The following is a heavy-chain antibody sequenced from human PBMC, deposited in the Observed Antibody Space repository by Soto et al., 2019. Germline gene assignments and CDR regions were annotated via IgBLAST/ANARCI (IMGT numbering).Heavy chain of an antibody. J-gene: IGHJ6*02. Sequence: QVPLVQSGAEVKKPGASVKVSCKASGYTFSNYGISWVRQDPGQGLEWMGWISGYNGNTHYEEKVQDRIKMTTDTSTSTTYLELRSLRSDDTAVYFCARDPGFGFGYSYAFAMDVWGQGTTVTVSS. V-gene: IGHV1-18*01. CDR3: ARDPGFGFGYSYAFAMDV. CDR1: GYTFSNYG. CDR2: ISGYNGNT. D-gene: IGHD5-18*01.